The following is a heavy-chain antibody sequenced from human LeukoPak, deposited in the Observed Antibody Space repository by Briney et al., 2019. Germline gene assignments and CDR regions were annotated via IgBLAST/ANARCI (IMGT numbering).Heavy chain of an antibody. Sequence: ASVRVSCKAAGYAFTSYFISWVRQAPGQGLEWMGWISAYNGNANYAQTFLGRVTMTTDTATSTAYMELWSLRSDDTAVFYCARANYYSGMDVWGQGTPVTVSS. CDR3: ARANYYSGMDV. CDR2: ISAYNGNA. J-gene: IGHJ6*02. V-gene: IGHV1-18*01. CDR1: GYAFTSYF.